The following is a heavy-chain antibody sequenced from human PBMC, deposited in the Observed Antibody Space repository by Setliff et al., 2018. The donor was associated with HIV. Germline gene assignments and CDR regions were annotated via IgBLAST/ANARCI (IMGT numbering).Heavy chain of an antibody. V-gene: IGHV1-69*05. CDR3: ARGPRVGTHLWLFYY. CDR1: GGTFSSYG. Sequence: ASVKVSCKASGGTFSSYGITWVRQAPGQGLEWMGGSTPLLDTTNYAQKSQDRFTITTDESTSTAYMELSSLRSDDTAVYYCARGPRVGTHLWLFYYWGQGTLVTVS. CDR2: STPLLDTT. J-gene: IGHJ4*02. D-gene: IGHD5-18*01.